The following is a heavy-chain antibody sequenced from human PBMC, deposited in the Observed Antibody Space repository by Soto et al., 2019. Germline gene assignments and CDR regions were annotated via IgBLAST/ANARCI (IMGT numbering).Heavy chain of an antibody. J-gene: IGHJ5*02. CDR3: ARESRWYTFEMAIRGNWFDP. CDR1: GGSFSGYY. V-gene: IGHV4-34*01. Sequence: SETLSLTCAVYGGSFSGYYWSWIRQPPGKGLEWIGEINHSGSTNYNPSLKSRVTISVDTSKNQFSLKLSSVTAADTAVYYCARESRWYTFEMAIRGNWFDPWGQRTVVTVSS. CDR2: INHSGST. D-gene: IGHD6-13*01.